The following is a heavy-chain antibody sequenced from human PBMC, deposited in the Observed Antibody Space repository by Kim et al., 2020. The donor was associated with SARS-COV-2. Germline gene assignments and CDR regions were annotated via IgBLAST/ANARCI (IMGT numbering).Heavy chain of an antibody. CDR3: ARYSSSWSFGS. Sequence: GGSLRLSCAASGFIFSSFEMNWVRQAPGKGLEWVSYISTSGGRIYYADSVKGRFTISRDNAKNSLYLQMNSLRAEDTAVYYCARYSSSWSFGSWGQGTLVTVSS. J-gene: IGHJ4*02. CDR2: ISTSGGRI. V-gene: IGHV3-48*03. D-gene: IGHD6-13*01. CDR1: GFIFSSFE.